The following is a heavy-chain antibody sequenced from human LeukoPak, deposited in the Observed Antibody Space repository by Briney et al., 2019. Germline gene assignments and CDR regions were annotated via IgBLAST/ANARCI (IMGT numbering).Heavy chain of an antibody. D-gene: IGHD3-10*01. CDR2: IYYSGST. V-gene: IGHV4-39*01. Sequence: PSETLSLTCTVSGGSISSSSYYWGWIRQPPGKGLEWIGSIYYSGSTYYNPSLKSRVTISVDTSKNQFSLKLSSVTAADTAVYYCARVNVLLWFGELLSNPNNWFDPWGQGTLVTVSS. CDR3: ARVNVLLWFGELLSNPNNWFDP. CDR1: GGSISSSSYY. J-gene: IGHJ5*02.